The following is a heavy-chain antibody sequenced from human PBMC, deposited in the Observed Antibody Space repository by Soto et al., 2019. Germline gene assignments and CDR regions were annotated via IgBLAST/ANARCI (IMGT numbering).Heavy chain of an antibody. J-gene: IGHJ1*01. Sequence: EVQLVESGGGLVQPGGSLRLSCAASGFTFSSYWMSWVRQAPGKGLEWVANIKQDGSEKYYVDSVKGRFTISRDNAKNSLYLQMNSQRAEDTAVYYCARHPTKYNFQHWGQGTLVTVSS. CDR1: GFTFSSYW. CDR3: ARHPTKYNFQH. D-gene: IGHD5-12*01. V-gene: IGHV3-7*01. CDR2: IKQDGSEK.